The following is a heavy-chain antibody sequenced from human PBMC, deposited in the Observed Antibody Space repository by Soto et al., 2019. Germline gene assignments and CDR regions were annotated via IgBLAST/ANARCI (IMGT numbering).Heavy chain of an antibody. J-gene: IGHJ4*02. CDR3: AKDLELYYIGSWQDYFDY. CDR2: ISYDGSNK. CDR1: GFTFSSYG. Sequence: GGSLRLSCAASGFTFSSYGMHRVRQARGKGLERVAVISYDGSNKYYADSVKGRFTISRDNSKNTLYLQMNSLRAEDTAVYYCAKDLELYYIGSWQDYFDYWGQGTLVTVPQ. D-gene: IGHD6-13*01. V-gene: IGHV3-30*18.